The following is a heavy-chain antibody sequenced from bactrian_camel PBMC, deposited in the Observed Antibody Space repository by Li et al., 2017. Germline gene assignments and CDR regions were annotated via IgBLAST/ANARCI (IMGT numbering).Heavy chain of an antibody. CDR2: IHTRGSST. V-gene: IGHV3S25*01. CDR1: KFSSGSYC. D-gene: IGHD1*01. Sequence: GGSLRLSCAHWKFSSGSYCMGWFRQAPGKEREGVAAIHTRGSSTYYGDAVKGRVTISQEKSNSTVYLQMNSLKPEDTADYYCATNWRLRCTENPPDFPYWGQGTQVTVS. CDR3: ATNWRLRCTENPPDFPY. J-gene: IGHJ6*01.